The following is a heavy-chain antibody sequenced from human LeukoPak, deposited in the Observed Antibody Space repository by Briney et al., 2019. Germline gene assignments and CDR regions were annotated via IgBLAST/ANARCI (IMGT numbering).Heavy chain of an antibody. CDR2: IRSKAYGGTT. Sequence: GRSLRLSCTASGFTFGDYAMSWVRQAPGKGLEWVGFIRSKAYGGTTEYAASVKGRFTISRDDSKSIAYLQMNSLKTEDTAVYYCTRPYCSSTSCYPRYWYFDLWGRGTLVTVS. CDR3: TRPYCSSTSCYPRYWYFDL. V-gene: IGHV3-49*04. J-gene: IGHJ2*01. CDR1: GFTFGDYA. D-gene: IGHD2-2*01.